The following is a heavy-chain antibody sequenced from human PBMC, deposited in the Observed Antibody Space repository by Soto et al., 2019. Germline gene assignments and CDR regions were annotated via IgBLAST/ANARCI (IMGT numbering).Heavy chain of an antibody. D-gene: IGHD3-3*01. CDR2: INHSGST. CDR3: ASRITLHGMDV. CDR1: GGSISIYY. Sequence: PSDRISLTSTASGGSISIYYWSWIRQPPGKGLEWIGEINHSGSTNYNPSLKSRVTISVVTSKNQCSLKLSSVTSADTAVYYCASRITLHGMDVWGQGTTVTVSS. J-gene: IGHJ6*02. V-gene: IGHV4-34*01.